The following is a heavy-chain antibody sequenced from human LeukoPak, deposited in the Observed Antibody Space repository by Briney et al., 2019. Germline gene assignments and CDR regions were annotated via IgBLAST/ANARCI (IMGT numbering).Heavy chain of an antibody. CDR3: AKEGDSSGYYGRQAFDI. J-gene: IGHJ3*02. CDR2: ISGSGGST. V-gene: IGHV3-23*01. D-gene: IGHD3-22*01. Sequence: QPGGSLRLSCAASGFTFSSYVMSWVRQAPGKGLEWVSAISGSGGSTYYADSVKGRFTISRDNSKNTLYLQMNSLRAEDTAVYYCAKEGDSSGYYGRQAFDIWGQGTMVTVSS. CDR1: GFTFSSYV.